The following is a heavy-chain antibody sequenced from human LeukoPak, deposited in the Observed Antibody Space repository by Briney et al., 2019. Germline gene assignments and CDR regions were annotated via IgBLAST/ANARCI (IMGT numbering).Heavy chain of an antibody. CDR1: RFTFSSYD. D-gene: IGHD3-10*01. V-gene: IGHV3-23*01. CDR2: ISGSGSST. CDR3: AKDPTFYNY. Sequence: GGSLRLSCAASRFTFSSYDMSWVRQAPGKGLEWVSGISGSGSSTYYADSVKGRFTISRDNSKNTLYLQMNSLRAEDTAVYHCAKDPTFYNYWGKGTLVTVSS. J-gene: IGHJ4*02.